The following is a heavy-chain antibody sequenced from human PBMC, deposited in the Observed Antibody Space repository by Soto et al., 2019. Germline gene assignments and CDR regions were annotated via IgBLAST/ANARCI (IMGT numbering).Heavy chain of an antibody. CDR1: GCSIKSYY. D-gene: IGHD2-21*02. CDR2: IFYSGRSGST. J-gene: IGHJ5*02. V-gene: IGHV4-59*01. Sequence: SETLSLTCRVSGCSIKSYYWSWIRQPPGKGLEWIGYIFYSGRSGSTNYNPSLKSRVTISVDTSKNQFSLKVSSVTAADTAVYYCAKTALGWLDPWGQGTLVTVPS. CDR3: AKTALGWLDP.